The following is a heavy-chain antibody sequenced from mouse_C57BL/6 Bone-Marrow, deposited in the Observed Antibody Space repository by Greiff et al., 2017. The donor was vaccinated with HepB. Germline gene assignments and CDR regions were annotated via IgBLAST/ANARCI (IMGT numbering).Heavy chain of an antibody. Sequence: EVQLVESGGDLVKPGGSLKLSCAASGFTFSSYGMSWVRQTPDKRLEWVATISSGGSYTYYPDSVKGRFTISRDNAKNTLYLQMSSLKSEDTAMYYCARHVYYDGYYLYWGQGTTLTVSS. CDR3: ARHVYYDGYYLY. V-gene: IGHV5-6*01. CDR2: ISSGGSYT. D-gene: IGHD2-3*01. CDR1: GFTFSSYG. J-gene: IGHJ2*01.